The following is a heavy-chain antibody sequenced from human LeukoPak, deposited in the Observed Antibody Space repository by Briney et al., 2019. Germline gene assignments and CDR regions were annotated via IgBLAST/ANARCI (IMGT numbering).Heavy chain of an antibody. D-gene: IGHD6-19*01. V-gene: IGHV1-18*01. J-gene: IGHJ6*02. CDR2: ISAYNGNT. Sequence: ASVKVSCKASGYTFTSYGISWVRQAPGQGLEWMGWISAYNGNTNYAQKLQGRVTMTTDTSTSTAYMELRSLRSDDTAVYYRARVLRSAAGTRQYYGMDVWGQGTTVTVSS. CDR1: GYTFTSYG. CDR3: ARVLRSAAGTRQYYGMDV.